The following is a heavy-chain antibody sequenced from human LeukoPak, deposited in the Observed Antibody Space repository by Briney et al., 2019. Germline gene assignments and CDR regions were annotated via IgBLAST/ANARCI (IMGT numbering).Heavy chain of an antibody. CDR1: GFTLSSYE. CDR3: AKDGAWLRFDD. CDR2: ISPGGGPT. V-gene: IGHV3-23*01. Sequence: GGSLRLSCAASGFTLSSYEMNWFRQAPGKGLEWVSGISPGGGPTYYADSVKGRFTISRDDSKNTLYLQMKNLRAEDTAVYYCAKDGAWLRFDDWGQGILVTVSS. D-gene: IGHD5-12*01. J-gene: IGHJ4*02.